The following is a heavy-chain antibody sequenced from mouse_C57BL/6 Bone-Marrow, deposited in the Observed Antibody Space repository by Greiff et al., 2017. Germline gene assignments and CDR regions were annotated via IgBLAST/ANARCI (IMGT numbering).Heavy chain of an antibody. J-gene: IGHJ2*01. Sequence: QVQLKESGAELVRPGASVKLSCKASGYTFTSYGISWVKQRTGQGLEWIGEIYPRSGNTYYNETFKGKATLTADKSSSTAYMELRSLTSEDSAVYFSAGSLYYDGSDYWGQGITLTVSS. CDR1: GYTFTSYG. CDR3: AGSLYYDGSDY. CDR2: IYPRSGNT. V-gene: IGHV1-81*01. D-gene: IGHD1-1*01.